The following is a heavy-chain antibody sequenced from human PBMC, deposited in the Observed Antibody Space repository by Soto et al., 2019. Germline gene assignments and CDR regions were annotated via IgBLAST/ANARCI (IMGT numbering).Heavy chain of an antibody. Sequence: GESLNISCKGSGYSFTSYFISWVRQMPGKGLEWMGRIDPSDSYTNYSPSFQGHVTISADKSISTAYLQWSSLKASDTAMYYCAGPIAAAGRPYYYYGMDVWGQGTTVTVSS. CDR2: IDPSDSYT. J-gene: IGHJ6*02. D-gene: IGHD6-13*01. V-gene: IGHV5-10-1*01. CDR1: GYSFTSYF. CDR3: AGPIAAAGRPYYYYGMDV.